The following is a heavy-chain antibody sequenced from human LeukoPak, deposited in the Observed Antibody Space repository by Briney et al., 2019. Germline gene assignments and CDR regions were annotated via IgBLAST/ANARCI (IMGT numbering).Heavy chain of an antibody. CDR2: ISSSGNTI. Sequence: GGSLRLSCAASGFTFSDYYMNWIRQAPGKGLEWVSYISSSGNTIYYADSVKGRFTISRDNAKNSLYLQMNSLRAEDTAVYYCARGLIAAAFDYWGQGTLVTVSS. CDR1: GFTFSDYY. J-gene: IGHJ4*02. V-gene: IGHV3-11*01. CDR3: ARGLIAAAFDY. D-gene: IGHD6-13*01.